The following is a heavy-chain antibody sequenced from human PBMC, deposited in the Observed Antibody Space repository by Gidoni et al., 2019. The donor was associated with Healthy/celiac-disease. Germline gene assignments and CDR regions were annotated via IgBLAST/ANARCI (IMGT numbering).Heavy chain of an antibody. D-gene: IGHD6-13*01. CDR3: AKDPYSSSWSLWFDP. CDR2: MSGSGGST. Sequence: EVQLLESGGGLVQPGGSLRLSCSASGFTFRSYAMSWVRQAPGKGLEWVSAMSGSGGSTYYADSVKGRFTISRDNSKNTLYLQMNSLRAEDTAVYYCAKDPYSSSWSLWFDPWGQGTLVTVSS. J-gene: IGHJ5*02. V-gene: IGHV3-23*01. CDR1: GFTFRSYA.